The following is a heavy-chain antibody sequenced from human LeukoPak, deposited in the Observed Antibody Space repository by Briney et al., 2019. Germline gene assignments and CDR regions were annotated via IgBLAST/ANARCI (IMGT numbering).Heavy chain of an antibody. J-gene: IGHJ4*02. D-gene: IGHD6-13*01. CDR1: GFTFSSYA. V-gene: IGHV3-23*01. CDR2: ISGSGAGT. CDR3: AKAHRVPYSSSWYYFDY. Sequence: GGSLRLSCAASGFTFSSYAMSWVRQAPGKGLEWVSAISGSGAGTYYADSVKGRFTISRDNSKNTLYLQMNSLRAEDTAVYYCAKAHRVPYSSSWYYFDYWGQGTLVTVSS.